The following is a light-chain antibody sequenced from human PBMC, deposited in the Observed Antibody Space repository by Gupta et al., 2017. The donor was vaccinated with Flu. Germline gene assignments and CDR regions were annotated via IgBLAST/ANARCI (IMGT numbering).Light chain of an antibody. Sequence: QSALTQPASVSGSPGQSITMSCTGSNSDIDVYNFVAWYQQHPGKAPKLMIYNVTNRPFGISSRFSGSKSGNTASLTISGLQADDEADYYCASHASRSTTVFGGGTKLTVL. CDR2: NVT. V-gene: IGLV2-14*03. J-gene: IGLJ3*02. CDR1: NSDIDVYNF. CDR3: ASHASRSTTV.